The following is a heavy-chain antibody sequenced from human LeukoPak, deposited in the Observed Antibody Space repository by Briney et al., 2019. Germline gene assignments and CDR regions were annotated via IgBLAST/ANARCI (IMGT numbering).Heavy chain of an antibody. J-gene: IGHJ4*02. CDR3: AKGRKLLWFGESDY. Sequence: GGSLRLSCAASGFTFSYYSMNWVRQAPGKGLEWVSYISSSSNTIYYAGSVKGRFTISRDNSKNTLYLQMNSLRAEDTAVYYCAKGRKLLWFGESDYWGQGTLVTVSS. CDR1: GFTFSYYS. V-gene: IGHV3-48*01. CDR2: ISSSSNTI. D-gene: IGHD3-10*01.